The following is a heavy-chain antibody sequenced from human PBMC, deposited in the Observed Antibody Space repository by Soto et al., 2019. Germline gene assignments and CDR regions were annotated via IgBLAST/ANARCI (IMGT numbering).Heavy chain of an antibody. J-gene: IGHJ4*02. CDR3: ARHRGSGSYYHVFDY. D-gene: IGHD1-26*01. CDR1: GGSISSYY. Sequence: SETLSLTCTVSGGSISSYYWSWIRQPPGKGLEWIGYIYYSGSTNYNPSLKSRVTISVDTSKNQFSLKLSSVTAADTAVYYCARHRGSGSYYHVFDYWGQGTLVTVSS. V-gene: IGHV4-59*08. CDR2: IYYSGST.